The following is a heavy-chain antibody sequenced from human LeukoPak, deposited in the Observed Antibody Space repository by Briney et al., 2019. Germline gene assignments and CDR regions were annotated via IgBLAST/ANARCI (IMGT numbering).Heavy chain of an antibody. Sequence: SETLSLTCAVSGGSISSGDYSWSWIRHPPGKGLEWIGYIYHSGRTYYNPSLKSRVTISIDRSKNQFSLKLSSVTAADTAVYYCARDLLRFGEAYFDYWGQGTLVTVSS. V-gene: IGHV4-30-2*01. CDR3: ARDLLRFGEAYFDY. CDR1: GGSISSGDYS. CDR2: IYHSGRT. J-gene: IGHJ4*02. D-gene: IGHD3-10*01.